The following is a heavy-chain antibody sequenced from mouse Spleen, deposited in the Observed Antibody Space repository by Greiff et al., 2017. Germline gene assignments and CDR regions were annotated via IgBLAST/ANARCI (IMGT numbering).Heavy chain of an antibody. J-gene: IGHJ1*01. D-gene: IGHD1-1*01. Sequence: VQLKQSGPELVKPGASVKMSCKASGYTFTDYNMHWVKQSHGKSLEWIGYINPNNGGTSYNQKFKGKATLTVNKSSSTAYMELRSLTSEDSAVYYCARYYYGYGYFDVWGAGTTVTVSS. CDR2: INPNNGGT. V-gene: IGHV1-22*01. CDR1: GYTFTDYN. CDR3: ARYYYGYGYFDV.